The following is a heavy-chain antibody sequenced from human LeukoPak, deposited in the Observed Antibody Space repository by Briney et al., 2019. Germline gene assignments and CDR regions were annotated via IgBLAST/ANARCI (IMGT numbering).Heavy chain of an antibody. CDR1: GYTFTGYY. CDR2: INPNSGGT. J-gene: IGHJ4*02. CDR3: AVLWFGELLSPFDY. D-gene: IGHD3-10*01. Sequence: ASVKVSXEASGYTFTGYYMHWVRQAPGQGLEWMGWINPNSGGTNYAQKFQGRVTMTRDTSISTAYMELSRLRSDDTAVYYCAVLWFGELLSPFDYWGQRTLVTVSS. V-gene: IGHV1-2*02.